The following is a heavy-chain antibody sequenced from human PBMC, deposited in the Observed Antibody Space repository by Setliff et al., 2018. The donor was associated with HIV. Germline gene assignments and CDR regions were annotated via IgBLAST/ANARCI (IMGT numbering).Heavy chain of an antibody. Sequence: SESLSLTCAVSSYSISSGYYWGWIRQPPGKGLEWIGNIYHSGSTYYNPSLKSRVTISVDTSKNQFSLKLSSVTAADTAVYYCARGGLGVVGAIDYWSQGTLVTVS. CDR3: ARGGLGVVGAIDY. CDR2: IYHSGST. D-gene: IGHD2-15*01. CDR1: SYSISSGYY. V-gene: IGHV4-38-2*01. J-gene: IGHJ4*02.